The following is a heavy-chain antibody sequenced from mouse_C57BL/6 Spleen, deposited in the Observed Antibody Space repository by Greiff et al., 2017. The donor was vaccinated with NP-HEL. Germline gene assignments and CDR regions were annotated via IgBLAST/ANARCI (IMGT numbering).Heavy chain of an antibody. D-gene: IGHD4-1*01. CDR3: ARGGTNFYWYFDV. CDR2: IHPNSGST. J-gene: IGHJ1*03. V-gene: IGHV1-64*01. Sequence: QVQLQQSGAELVKPGASVKLSCKASGYTFTSYWMHWVKQRPGQGLEWIGMIHPNSGSTNYNEKFKSKATLTVDKTSSTAYMRLSSLTSEDSAVYYCARGGTNFYWYFDVWGTGTTVTVSS. CDR1: GYTFTSYW.